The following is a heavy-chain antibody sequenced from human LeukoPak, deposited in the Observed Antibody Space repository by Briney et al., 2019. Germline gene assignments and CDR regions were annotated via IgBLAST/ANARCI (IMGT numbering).Heavy chain of an antibody. D-gene: IGHD2-2*01. CDR3: ARVYQLLDFYYYGMDV. CDR2: MNPNSGNT. J-gene: IGHJ6*02. V-gene: IGHV1-8*01. Sequence: ASVKVSCKASGYTFTSYDINWARQATGQGLEWMGWMNPNSGNTGYAQKFQGRVTMTRNTSISTAYMELSSLRSEDTAVYYCARVYQLLDFYYYGMDVWGQGTTVTVSS. CDR1: GYTFTSYD.